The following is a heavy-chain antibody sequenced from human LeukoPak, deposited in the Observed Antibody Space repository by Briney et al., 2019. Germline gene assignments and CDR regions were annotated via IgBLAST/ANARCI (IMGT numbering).Heavy chain of an antibody. V-gene: IGHV3-23*01. D-gene: IGHD6-19*01. J-gene: IGHJ6*03. Sequence: GGSLRLSYSASEFIFSIHGAKWVRQAPGEGLQWVSSISGSGGSTYYADSVKGRFTISRDNSKNTLYLQMNSLRAEDTSVYYCESVAVTDNKCANCYSYCVDVWGKENTVSVSS. CDR2: ISGSGGST. CDR1: EFIFSIHG. CDR3: ESVAVTDNKCANCYSYCVDV.